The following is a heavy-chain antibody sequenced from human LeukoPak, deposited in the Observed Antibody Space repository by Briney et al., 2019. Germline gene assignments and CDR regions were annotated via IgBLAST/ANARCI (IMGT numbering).Heavy chain of an antibody. CDR2: ISYDGSNK. D-gene: IGHD3-3*01. J-gene: IGHJ4*02. CDR1: GFTFSSYA. V-gene: IGHV3-30-3*01. CDR3: ARDQGVYYDFWGGYSGIDY. Sequence: PGGSLRLSCAASGFTFSSYAMHWVRQAPGKGLEWVAVISYDGSNKYYADSVKGRFTISRDNSKNTLYLQMNSLRAEDTAVYYCARDQGVYYDFWGGYSGIDYWGQGTLVTVSS.